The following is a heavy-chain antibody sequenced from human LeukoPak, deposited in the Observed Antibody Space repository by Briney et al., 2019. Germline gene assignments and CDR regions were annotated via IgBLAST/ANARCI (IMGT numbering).Heavy chain of an antibody. V-gene: IGHV5-51*01. J-gene: IGHJ3*02. CDR2: IYPGDSDT. CDR1: GYSFSSYW. D-gene: IGHD2-2*02. CDR3: ARRYCSSTSCYRAFDI. Sequence: GESLKISFKGSGYSFSSYWIGWVRQMPGKGLGWMGIIYPGDSDTTYSPSFEGQVTISADKSISTAYLQWSSLKASDTAMYYCARRYCSSTSCYRAFDIWGQGTMVTVSS.